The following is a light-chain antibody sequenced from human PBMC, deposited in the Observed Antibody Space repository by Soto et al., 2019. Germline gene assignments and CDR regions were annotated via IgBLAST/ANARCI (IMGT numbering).Light chain of an antibody. Sequence: QSVLTQPPSASGTPGQRVTISCSGTSSDIGIYNFVSWYQQHPGKAPKLMIYNVYSRPSGVSSRFSGSKSGNTASLTISWLQAEDEADYYCNSYTSASTDVFGTGTKLTVL. CDR2: NVY. V-gene: IGLV2-14*03. CDR1: SSDIGIYNF. J-gene: IGLJ1*01. CDR3: NSYTSASTDV.